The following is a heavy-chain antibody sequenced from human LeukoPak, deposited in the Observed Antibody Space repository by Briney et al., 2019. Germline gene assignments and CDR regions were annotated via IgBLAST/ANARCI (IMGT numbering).Heavy chain of an antibody. CDR3: AREYSSSGGDWFDP. Sequence: GSSVKVSCKASGGTFSSYAISWVRQAPGHGLEWMGGIIPIFGTANYAQKFQGRVTITTDESTSTAYMELSSLRSEDTAVYYCAREYSSSGGDWFDPWGQGTLVTVSS. CDR2: IIPIFGTA. CDR1: GGTFSSYA. D-gene: IGHD6-13*01. J-gene: IGHJ5*02. V-gene: IGHV1-69*05.